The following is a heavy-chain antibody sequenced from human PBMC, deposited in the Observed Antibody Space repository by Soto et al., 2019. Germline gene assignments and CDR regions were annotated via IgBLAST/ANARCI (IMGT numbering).Heavy chain of an antibody. D-gene: IGHD5-18*01. CDR3: ARGGYSYDRFDY. V-gene: IGHV1-69*13. CDR2: IIPIFGTA. CDR1: GGTFSSYA. J-gene: IGHJ4*02. Sequence: ASVKVSCKASGGTFSSYAISWVRQAPGQGLEWMGGIIPIFGTANYAQKFQGRVTITADESTSTAYMELSSLRSEDTAVYYCARGGYSYDRFDYWGQGTLVTVSS.